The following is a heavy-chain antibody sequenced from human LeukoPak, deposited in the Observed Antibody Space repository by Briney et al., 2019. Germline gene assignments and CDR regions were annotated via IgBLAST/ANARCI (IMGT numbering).Heavy chain of an antibody. V-gene: IGHV3-21*01. CDR3: ARASYSSGWYNVDP. Sequence: GGSLRLSCAASGFTFSSYAMNWVRQAPGKGLEWVSSISSSSSYIYYADSVKGRFTISRDNAKNSLYLQMNSLRAEDTAVYYCARASYSSGWYNVDPWGQGTLVTVSS. CDR2: ISSSSSYI. CDR1: GFTFSSYA. J-gene: IGHJ5*02. D-gene: IGHD6-19*01.